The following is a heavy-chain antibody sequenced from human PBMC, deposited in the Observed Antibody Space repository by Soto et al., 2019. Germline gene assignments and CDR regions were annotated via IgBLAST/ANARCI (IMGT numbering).Heavy chain of an antibody. J-gene: IGHJ4*02. D-gene: IGHD6-6*01. CDR1: GFTFSSYW. Sequence: ESGGGLVQPGGSLRLSCAASGFTFSSYWMSWVRQAPGKGLEWVANIKQDGSEKYYVDSVKGRFTISRDNAKNSLYLQMNSLRAEDTAVYYCATDEYSSSSRLKGYFDYWGQGTLVTVSS. CDR3: ATDEYSSSSRLKGYFDY. CDR2: IKQDGSEK. V-gene: IGHV3-7*04.